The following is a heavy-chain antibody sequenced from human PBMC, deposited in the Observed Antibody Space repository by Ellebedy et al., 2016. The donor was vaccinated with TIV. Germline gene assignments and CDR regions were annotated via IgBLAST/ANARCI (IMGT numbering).Heavy chain of an antibody. V-gene: IGHV3-7*01. Sequence: PGGSLRLSCAASGFTFSSYWMSWVRQAPGKGLEWVANIKQDGSEKYYVDSVKGRFTISRDNAKNSLYLQMNSLRAEDTAVYYCARIIDAAGWPEYFQHWGQGTLVTVSS. CDR3: ARIIDAAGWPEYFQH. CDR2: IKQDGSEK. CDR1: GFTFSSYW. J-gene: IGHJ1*01. D-gene: IGHD6-13*01.